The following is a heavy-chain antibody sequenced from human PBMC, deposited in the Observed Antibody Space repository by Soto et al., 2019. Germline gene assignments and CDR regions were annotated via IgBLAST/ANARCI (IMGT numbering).Heavy chain of an antibody. CDR1: GGSISSGGYY. CDR3: ARDACSGGSCYSNYYYGMDV. V-gene: IGHV4-31*03. D-gene: IGHD2-15*01. CDR2: IYYSGST. J-gene: IGHJ6*02. Sequence: QVQLQESGPGLVKPSQTLSLTCTVSGGSISSGGYYWSWIRQHPGKGLEWIGYIYYSGSTYYNPSLKCRVTISVDTSKNQFSLKLSSVTAADTAVYYCARDACSGGSCYSNYYYGMDVWGQGTTVTVSS.